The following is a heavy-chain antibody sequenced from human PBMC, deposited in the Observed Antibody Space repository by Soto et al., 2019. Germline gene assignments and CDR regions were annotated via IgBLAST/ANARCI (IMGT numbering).Heavy chain of an antibody. V-gene: IGHV4-39*01. CDR2: IYYSGST. CDR1: GGSISSSSYY. CDR3: ASLYDSSGYYDY. Sequence: SETLSLTCTVSGGSISSSSYYWGWIRQPPGKGLEWIGSIYYSGSTYYNPSLKSRVTISVDTSKNQFSLKLSSVTAADTAVYYCASLYDSSGYYDYWGQGTLVTVSS. J-gene: IGHJ4*02. D-gene: IGHD3-22*01.